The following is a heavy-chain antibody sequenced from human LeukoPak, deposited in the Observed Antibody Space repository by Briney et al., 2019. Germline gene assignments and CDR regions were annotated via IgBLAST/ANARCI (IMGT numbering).Heavy chain of an antibody. J-gene: IGHJ4*02. CDR3: ARGASEQWLGDFDY. V-gene: IGHV4-34*01. Sequence: SETLSLTCAVYGGSFSGYYWSWIRQPPGKGLEWIGEINHSGSANYNPSLKSRVTIPVDTSKNQFSLKLSSVTAADTAVYYCARGASEQWLGDFDYWGQGTLVTVSS. CDR2: INHSGSA. D-gene: IGHD6-19*01. CDR1: GGSFSGYY.